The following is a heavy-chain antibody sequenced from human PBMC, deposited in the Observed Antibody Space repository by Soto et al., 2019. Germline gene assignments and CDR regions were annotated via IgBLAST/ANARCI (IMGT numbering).Heavy chain of an antibody. CDR1: GFTFSNAW. V-gene: IGHV3-15*07. D-gene: IGHD5-18*01. CDR2: IKSKTDGGTT. J-gene: IGHJ6*02. CDR3: LTSLPPGYSYGYIDYYCGMDV. Sequence: GGSLRLSCAASGFTFSNAWMNWVRQAPVKGLEWVGRIKSKTDGGTTDYAAPVKGRFTISRDDSKNTLYLQMNSLKTEDTAVYNCLTSLPPGYSYGYIDYYCGMDVWCQGTTVTVSS.